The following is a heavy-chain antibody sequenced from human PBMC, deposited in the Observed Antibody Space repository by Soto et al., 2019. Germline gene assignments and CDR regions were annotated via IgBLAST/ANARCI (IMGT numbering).Heavy chain of an antibody. J-gene: IGHJ6*02. V-gene: IGHV4-61*01. CDR3: ARGGGLYDFWSGYPNWPPYGMDV. D-gene: IGHD3-3*01. Sequence: NPSETLSLTCIVSGGSISSSSYYWSWIRQPPGKGLEWIGYIYYSGSTNYNPSLKSRVTISVDTSKNQFSLKLSSVTAADTAVYYCARGGGLYDFWSGYPNWPPYGMDVWGQGTTVTVSS. CDR2: IYYSGST. CDR1: GGSISSSSYY.